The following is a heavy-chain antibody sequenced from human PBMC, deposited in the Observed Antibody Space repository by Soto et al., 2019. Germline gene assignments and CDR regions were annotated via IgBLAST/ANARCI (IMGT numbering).Heavy chain of an antibody. CDR2: TYYRSKWYN. Sequence: SPTLSLTCDISGESVSSNSAGWNWIRQTPSRGLEWLGRTYYRSKWYNNYAVSVKSRVTVNPDTAKNQFSLQLNSVTPEDTAVYYCARGSWDDVTGHYYMDVWGKGTTVTVSS. CDR1: GESVSSNSAG. D-gene: IGHD1-1*01. J-gene: IGHJ6*03. CDR3: ARGSWDDVTGHYYMDV. V-gene: IGHV6-1*01.